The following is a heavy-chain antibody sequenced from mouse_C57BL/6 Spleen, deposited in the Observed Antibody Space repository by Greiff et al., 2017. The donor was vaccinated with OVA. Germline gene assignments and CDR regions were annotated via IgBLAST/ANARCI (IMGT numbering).Heavy chain of an antibody. CDR3: AREGTTVVARGYLDD. Sequence: VQLVESGPELVKPGASVKISCKASGYAFSSSWMNWVKQRPGKGLEWIGRIYPGDGDTNYNGKFKGQATPTADKSSSKAYMQLSSLTSEDSAVYYCAREGTTVVARGYLDDWGQGTTLTVSS. CDR2: IYPGDGDT. CDR1: GYAFSSSW. D-gene: IGHD1-1*01. J-gene: IGHJ2*01. V-gene: IGHV1-82*01.